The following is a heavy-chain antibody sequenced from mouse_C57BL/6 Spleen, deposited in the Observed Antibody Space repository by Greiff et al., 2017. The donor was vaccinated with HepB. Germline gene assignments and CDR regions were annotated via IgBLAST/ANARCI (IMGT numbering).Heavy chain of an antibody. D-gene: IGHD2-4*01. CDR1: GYTFTSYG. J-gene: IGHJ4*01. Sequence: KESCKASGYTFTSYGISWVKQRTGQGLEWIGEIYPRSGNTYYNEKFKGKATLTADKSSSTAYMELRSLTSEDSAVYFCAREDYGDAMDYWGQGTSVTVSS. V-gene: IGHV1-81*01. CDR3: AREDYGDAMDY. CDR2: IYPRSGNT.